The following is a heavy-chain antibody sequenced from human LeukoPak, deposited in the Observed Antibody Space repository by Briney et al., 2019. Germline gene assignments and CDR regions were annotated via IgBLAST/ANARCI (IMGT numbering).Heavy chain of an antibody. CDR3: ARHRKSGGDVYSPFDP. CDR2: IYYGGST. V-gene: IGHV4-39*01. D-gene: IGHD3-16*01. Sequence: SETLPLTCTVSGGSISSTSYYWGWIRQPPGKGLEWIGSIYYGGSTYYNPSLKSRVTISVDASKNQFSLKLSSVTAADTAVYYCARHRKSGGDVYSPFDPWGQGTLVSVSS. J-gene: IGHJ5*02. CDR1: GGSISSTSYY.